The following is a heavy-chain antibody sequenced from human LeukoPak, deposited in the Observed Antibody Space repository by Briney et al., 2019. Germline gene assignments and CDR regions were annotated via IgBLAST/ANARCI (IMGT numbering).Heavy chain of an antibody. CDR1: GFTFSDYY. J-gene: IGHJ4*02. Sequence: GGSLRLSCAASGFTFSDYYMFWIRQAPRKELEWISYISSSGSTMYYADSVKGRFTISRDNAKNSLYLQMNSLRAEDTAVYYCARDALGSYDYWGQGTLVTVSS. D-gene: IGHD3-10*01. CDR3: ARDALGSYDY. V-gene: IGHV3-11*01. CDR2: ISSSGSTM.